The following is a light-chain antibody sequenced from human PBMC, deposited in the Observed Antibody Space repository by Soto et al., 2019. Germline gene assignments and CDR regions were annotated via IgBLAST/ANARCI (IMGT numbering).Light chain of an antibody. CDR3: QQRSNWPRT. CDR2: DAS. V-gene: IGKV3-11*01. J-gene: IGKJ1*01. Sequence: EIVLTQSPATLSLSPGERATLSYRASQSVSSYLAWYQQKPGQAPRLLIYDASNRATGIPARFSGSGSGTDFTLTISSLEPEDFVVYYCQQRSNWPRTFGQGTKVEIK. CDR1: QSVSSY.